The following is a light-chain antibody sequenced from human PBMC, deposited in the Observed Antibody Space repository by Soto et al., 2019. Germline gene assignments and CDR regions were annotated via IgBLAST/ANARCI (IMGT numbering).Light chain of an antibody. CDR2: DAS. J-gene: IGKJ1*01. CDR3: LQHYNYPGT. V-gene: IGKV1-17*01. Sequence: DIQMTQSPSSLSASVGDRVTITCRASQGIRNELGWYQQKPGRAPKRLIYDASNLQSGVPSRFSGSGFGTEFTLTIISLQPEDFATDSCLQHYNYPGTFGQGTKVEIK. CDR1: QGIRNE.